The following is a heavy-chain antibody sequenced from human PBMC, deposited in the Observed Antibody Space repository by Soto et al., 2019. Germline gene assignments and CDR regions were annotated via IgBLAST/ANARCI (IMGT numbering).Heavy chain of an antibody. Sequence: SETLSLTCTVSGGSISSYYWSWIRQPPGKGLEWIGYIYYSGSTNYNPSLKSRVTISVDTSKNQFSLKLSSVTAADTAVYYCARAMGGYYDSSGYLGGIYYYYGMDVWGQGTTVTVSS. V-gene: IGHV4-59*01. CDR3: ARAMGGYYDSSGYLGGIYYYYGMDV. D-gene: IGHD3-22*01. CDR2: IYYSGST. J-gene: IGHJ6*02. CDR1: GGSISSYY.